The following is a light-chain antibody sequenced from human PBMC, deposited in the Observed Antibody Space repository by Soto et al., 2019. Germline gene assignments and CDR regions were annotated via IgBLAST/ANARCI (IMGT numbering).Light chain of an antibody. J-gene: IGKJ4*01. CDR3: QQYNNCPPLT. Sequence: EIVMTQSPATLSVSPGEGATLSCRASQSVSSNLAWYQQKPGQAPRLLIYAASTRDTGIPARFSGSGSGTEVTPTISSRQSEDFSVYYCQQYNNCPPLTFGGGTKVEIK. V-gene: IGKV3-15*01. CDR1: QSVSSN. CDR2: AAS.